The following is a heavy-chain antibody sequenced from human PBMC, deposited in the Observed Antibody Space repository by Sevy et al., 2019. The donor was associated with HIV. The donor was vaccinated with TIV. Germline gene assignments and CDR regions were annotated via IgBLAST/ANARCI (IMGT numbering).Heavy chain of an antibody. J-gene: IGHJ4*02. CDR1: GFTFSSYA. CDR2: ISSSSTYT. V-gene: IGHV3-21*05. D-gene: IGHD5-18*01. CDR3: ARVRYNFGQKYFDY. Sequence: GGSLRLSCAASGFTFSSYAIHWVRQAPGKGLEWVSYISSSSTYTNYADSVKGRFTISRDNAKNSLYLQLNSLRAEDTAVYYCARVRYNFGQKYFDYWGQGTLVTVSS.